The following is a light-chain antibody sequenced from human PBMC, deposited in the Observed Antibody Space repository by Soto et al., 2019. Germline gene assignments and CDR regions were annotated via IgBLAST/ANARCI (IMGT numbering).Light chain of an antibody. CDR1: QSVSSY. CDR2: DAS. J-gene: IGKJ4*01. V-gene: IGKV3-11*01. CDR3: QQRSTWPLT. Sequence: EIVLTQSPATLSLSPGERATLSCRASQSVSSYLAWHQQKPGQAPRLLIYDASNRATGIPARFSGSGSGTDFTLTISSLEPEDFAGYYCQQRSTWPLTFGGGTKVEIK.